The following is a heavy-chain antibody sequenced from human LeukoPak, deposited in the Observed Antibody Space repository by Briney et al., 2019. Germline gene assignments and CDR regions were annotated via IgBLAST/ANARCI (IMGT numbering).Heavy chain of an antibody. CDR2: ISSSSTI. V-gene: IGHV3-48*02. Sequence: PGGSLRLSCAASGFTFSSYSMNWVRQAPGKGLEWVSYISSSSTIYYADSVKGRFTISRDNAKNSLYLQMNSLRDEDTAVYYCARDGLVAAAGTGYYGMDVWGQGTTVTVSS. CDR3: ARDGLVAAAGTGYYGMDV. CDR1: GFTFSSYS. D-gene: IGHD6-13*01. J-gene: IGHJ6*02.